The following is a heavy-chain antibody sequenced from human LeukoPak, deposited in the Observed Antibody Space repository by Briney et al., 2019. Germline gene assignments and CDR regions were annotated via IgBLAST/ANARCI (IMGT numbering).Heavy chain of an antibody. J-gene: IGHJ4*02. CDR3: ARAPGSGTYFDY. CDR1: GYTFTSYY. CDR2: INPSGGST. Sequence: ASVKVSCKASGYTFTSYYMHWVRQAPGQGLEWMGIINPSGGSTSYAQRIQGRVTMTRDTSTSTVYMELSRLRSDDTAVYYCARAPGSGTYFDYWGQGTLVTVSS. D-gene: IGHD3-10*01. V-gene: IGHV1-46*01.